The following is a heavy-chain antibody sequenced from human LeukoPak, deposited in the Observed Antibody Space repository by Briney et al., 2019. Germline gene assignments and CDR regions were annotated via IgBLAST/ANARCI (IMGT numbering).Heavy chain of an antibody. CDR3: ARVSRMLGTSTLDN. J-gene: IGHJ4*02. V-gene: IGHV3-23*01. CDR1: GFTFSNYA. D-gene: IGHD2-8*01. CDR2: INSGGGTT. Sequence: GGSLRLSRAASGFTFSNYAMTWVRQAPGKGLEWVSGINSGGGTTYYADSVKGRFTISRDYSKNTLYLQMNSLRAEDTAVYYCARVSRMLGTSTLDNWGQGTLVTVSS.